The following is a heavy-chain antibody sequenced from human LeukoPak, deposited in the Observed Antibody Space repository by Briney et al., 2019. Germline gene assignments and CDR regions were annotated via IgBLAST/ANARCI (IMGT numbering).Heavy chain of an antibody. CDR1: GFTFSSYG. CDR2: ISYDGSNK. D-gene: IGHD3-10*01. Sequence: GGSLRLSCAASGFTFSSYGMHWVRQAPGKGLEWVAVISYDGSNKYYPDSVKGRFTISRDNSKNTLYLQMNSLRAEDTAVYYCAKDSGRLAALVRGVIPRNYWGQGTLVSVSS. J-gene: IGHJ4*02. V-gene: IGHV3-30*18. CDR3: AKDSGRLAALVRGVIPRNY.